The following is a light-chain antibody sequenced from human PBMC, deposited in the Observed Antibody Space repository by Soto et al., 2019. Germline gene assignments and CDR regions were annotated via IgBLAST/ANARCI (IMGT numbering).Light chain of an antibody. CDR2: DAS. Sequence: EIVMTQSPATLSVSPGERATLSCRASQSVTSNLGWYQQKPGQAPRLLIYDASTRATGIPSRFSGSGSGTEFTLTISSLQSEDFAVYYCQQYNDWPMYTFGQGTKLEIK. V-gene: IGKV3-15*01. CDR1: QSVTSN. CDR3: QQYNDWPMYT. J-gene: IGKJ2*01.